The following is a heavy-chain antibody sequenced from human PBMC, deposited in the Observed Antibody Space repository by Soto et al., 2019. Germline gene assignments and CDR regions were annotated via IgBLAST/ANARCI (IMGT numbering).Heavy chain of an antibody. CDR2: IYYSGST. V-gene: IGHV4-39*01. J-gene: IGHJ4*02. Sequence: SETLSLTCTVSGGSISSSSYYWGGIRQPPGKGLEWIGSIYYSGSTYYNPSLKSRVTISVDTSKNQFSLKLSSVTAADTAVYYCARSMTTVVTLDYWGQGTLVTVSS. CDR1: GGSISSSSYY. D-gene: IGHD4-17*01. CDR3: ARSMTTVVTLDY.